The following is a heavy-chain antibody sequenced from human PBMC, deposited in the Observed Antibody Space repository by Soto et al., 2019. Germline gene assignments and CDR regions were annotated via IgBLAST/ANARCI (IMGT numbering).Heavy chain of an antibody. D-gene: IGHD2-2*01. CDR2: ISYDGSNK. CDR3: AKDSGIVVVPAAIDY. J-gene: IGHJ4*02. CDR1: GFTFSSYG. Sequence: QVQLVESGGGVVQPGRSLRLSCAASGFTFSSYGMHWVRQAPGKGLEGVAVISYDGSNKYYADSVKGRFTISRDNSKNTLYLQMNSLRAEDTAVYYCAKDSGIVVVPAAIDYWGQGTLVTVSS. V-gene: IGHV3-30*18.